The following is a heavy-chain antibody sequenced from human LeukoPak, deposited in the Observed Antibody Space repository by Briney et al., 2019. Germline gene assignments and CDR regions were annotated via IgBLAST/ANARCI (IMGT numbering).Heavy chain of an antibody. CDR1: GGTFSSYA. CDR3: ARVSIAARLNYYYGMDV. CDR2: IIPIFGTA. J-gene: IGHJ6*02. D-gene: IGHD6-6*01. V-gene: IGHV1-69*13. Sequence: SVKVSCKASGGTFSSYAISWVRQAPGQGLEWMGGIIPIFGTANYAQKFQGRVTITADESTSTAYMELSSLRSEDTAVYYCARVSIAARLNYYYGMDVWGQGTTVTVSS.